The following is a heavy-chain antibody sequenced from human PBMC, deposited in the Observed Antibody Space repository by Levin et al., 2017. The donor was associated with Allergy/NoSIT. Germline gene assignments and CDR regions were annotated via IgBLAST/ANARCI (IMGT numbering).Heavy chain of an antibody. Sequence: SQTLSLTCTVSGGSISNYYWSWIRQPPGKELEWIGYIYYSGTAKYNPSLKSRLTISVDTSKSQFSLKLTSVTAADTAIYYFARMGDTTMVDPFDYWGQGTLVTVSS. D-gene: IGHD5-18*01. CDR3: ARMGDTTMVDPFDY. CDR1: GGSISNYY. V-gene: IGHV4-59*01. J-gene: IGHJ4*02. CDR2: IYYSGTA.